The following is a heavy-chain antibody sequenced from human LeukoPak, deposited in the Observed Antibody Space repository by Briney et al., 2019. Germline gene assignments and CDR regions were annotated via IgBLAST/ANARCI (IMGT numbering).Heavy chain of an antibody. Sequence: SGTLPLTCTVSGGSISSYYWSWIRQPPGKGLEWIGYIYYSGSTNYNPSLKSRVTISVDTSKNQFSLKLSSVTAADTAVYYCARDTAAAGLDYWGQGTLVTVSS. D-gene: IGHD6-13*01. CDR2: IYYSGST. V-gene: IGHV4-59*01. CDR1: GGSISSYY. CDR3: ARDTAAAGLDY. J-gene: IGHJ4*02.